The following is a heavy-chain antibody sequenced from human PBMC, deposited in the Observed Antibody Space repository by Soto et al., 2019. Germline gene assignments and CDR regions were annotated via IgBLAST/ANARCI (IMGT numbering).Heavy chain of an antibody. J-gene: IGHJ3*02. CDR3: ARGSADGYNRELDAFDI. D-gene: IGHD5-12*01. V-gene: IGHV1-69*13. CDR1: GGTISHYV. CDR2: ITPIFGTA. Sequence: SVKVSCKTSGGTISHYVISWVRQAPGQGLEWMGGITPIFGTANYAQKFQGRVTITADESTNTAYMELSSLRSEDTAVFYCARGSADGYNRELDAFDICGQGPMVTV.